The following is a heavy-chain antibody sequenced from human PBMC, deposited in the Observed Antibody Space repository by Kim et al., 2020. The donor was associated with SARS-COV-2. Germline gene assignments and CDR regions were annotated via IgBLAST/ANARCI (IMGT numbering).Heavy chain of an antibody. Sequence: AQKFQGRVTITADKSTSTAYMELSSLRSEDTAVYYCARSYGSGSYYLDYWGQGTLVTVSS. D-gene: IGHD3-10*01. J-gene: IGHJ4*02. CDR3: ARSYGSGSYYLDY. V-gene: IGHV1-69*02.